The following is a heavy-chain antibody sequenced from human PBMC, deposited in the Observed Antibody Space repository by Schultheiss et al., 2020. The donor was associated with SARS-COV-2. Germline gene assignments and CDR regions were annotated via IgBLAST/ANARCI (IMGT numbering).Heavy chain of an antibody. D-gene: IGHD2-21*02. J-gene: IGHJ4*02. CDR3: AKDRVVVTAICLFDY. CDR1: GFTFSSYS. CDR2: ISSSSSYI. V-gene: IGHV3-21*04. Sequence: GGSLRLSCAASGFTFSSYSMNWVRQAPGKGLEWVSSISSSSSYIYYADSVKGRFTISRDNSKNTLYLQMNSLRAEDTAVYYCAKDRVVVTAICLFDYWGQGTLVTVSS.